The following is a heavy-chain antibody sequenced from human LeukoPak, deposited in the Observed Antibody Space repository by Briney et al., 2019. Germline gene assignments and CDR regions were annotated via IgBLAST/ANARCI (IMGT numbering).Heavy chain of an antibody. CDR1: GYTFTSYG. J-gene: IGHJ6*03. Sequence: ASVKVSCKASGYTFTSYGISWVRQAPGQGLEWMGWISAYNGNTNYAQKLQGRVTMTTDTSTSTAYMELRSLRSDDTAVYYCAREGITMVRGGRYYYYMDVWGKGTTVTISS. V-gene: IGHV1-18*01. CDR2: ISAYNGNT. CDR3: AREGITMVRGGRYYYYMDV. D-gene: IGHD3-10*01.